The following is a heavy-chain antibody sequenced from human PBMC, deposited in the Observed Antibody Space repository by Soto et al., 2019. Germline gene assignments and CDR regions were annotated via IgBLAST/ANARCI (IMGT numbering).Heavy chain of an antibody. CDR3: ARGGLGYCSGGICYSAEFSRYYYGMDV. Sequence: SETVSLTCTVSGGSISSGGYYWSWIRQHPGKGLEWIGYIYYSGSTYYNPSLKSRVTISVDTSKNQFSLNLSSVTAADTAVYYCARGGLGYCSGGICYSAEFSRYYYGMDVWGQGTTVTVSS. V-gene: IGHV4-31*03. CDR2: IYYSGST. CDR1: GGSISSGGYY. J-gene: IGHJ6*02. D-gene: IGHD2-15*01.